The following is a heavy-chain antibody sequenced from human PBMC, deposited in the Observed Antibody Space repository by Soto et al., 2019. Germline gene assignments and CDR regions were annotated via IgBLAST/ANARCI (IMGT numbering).Heavy chain of an antibody. CDR2: IYYSGST. J-gene: IGHJ5*02. CDR1: GGSISSYY. CDR3: AREGIIAAAGTGWFDP. D-gene: IGHD6-13*01. V-gene: IGHV4-59*01. Sequence: SETLSLTCTVSGGSISSYYWSWIRQPPGKGLEWIGYIYYSGSTNYNPSLKSRVTISVDTSKNQFSLKLSSVTAADTAVYYCAREGIIAAAGTGWFDPWGQGTLVTVSS.